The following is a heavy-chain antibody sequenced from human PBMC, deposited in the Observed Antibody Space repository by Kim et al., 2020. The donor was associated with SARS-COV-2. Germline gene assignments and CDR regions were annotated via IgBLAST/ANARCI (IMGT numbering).Heavy chain of an antibody. CDR1: GFTFNNFG. V-gene: IGHV3-30*03. CDR2: ISYEGSNK. J-gene: IGHJ6*01. Sequence: GGSLRLSCAGSGFTFNNFGMHWVRQTPGKGLEWLASISYEGSNKYYEDSLKGRFTISRDSSKNTLYLQMNSLRAEDTALYYCARSGGVFDFRSSYY. D-gene: IGHD3-3*01. CDR3: ARSGGVFDFRSSYY.